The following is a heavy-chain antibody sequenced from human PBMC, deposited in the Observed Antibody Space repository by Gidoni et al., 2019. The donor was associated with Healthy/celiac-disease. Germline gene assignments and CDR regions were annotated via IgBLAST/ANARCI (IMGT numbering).Heavy chain of an antibody. Sequence: EVQLVESGGGLVKPGGSLRLSCAASGFTFSSYSMNWVRQAPGNGLKWVSSISSSSSYIYYADSVKGRFTISRDNAKNSLYLQMNSLRAEDTAVYYCARDGYYDSSGYFYAFDIWGQGTMVTVSS. CDR3: ARDGYYDSSGYFYAFDI. CDR1: GFTFSSYS. D-gene: IGHD3-22*01. CDR2: ISSSSSYI. J-gene: IGHJ3*02. V-gene: IGHV3-21*01.